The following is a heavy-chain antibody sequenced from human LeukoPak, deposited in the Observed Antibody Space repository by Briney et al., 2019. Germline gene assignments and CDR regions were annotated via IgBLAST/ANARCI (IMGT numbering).Heavy chain of an antibody. D-gene: IGHD3-22*01. V-gene: IGHV1-46*01. CDR3: ARAPKYYYDSSGGAFDI. Sequence: GASVKVSCKASGYTFTSNAMNWVRQAPGQGLEWMAIINPSGGSTTYAQKFQGRVTMTRDTSISTAYMELSRLRSDDTAVYYCARAPKYYYDSSGGAFDIWGQGTMVTVSS. J-gene: IGHJ3*02. CDR2: INPSGGST. CDR1: GYTFTSNA.